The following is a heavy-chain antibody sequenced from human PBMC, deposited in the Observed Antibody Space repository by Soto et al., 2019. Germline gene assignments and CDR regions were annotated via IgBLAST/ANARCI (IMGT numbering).Heavy chain of an antibody. CDR2: IYPGDSDT. V-gene: IGHV5-51*01. J-gene: IGHJ5*02. CDR3: ARHVQAMYSSGQNWFDP. CDR1: GYSFTSYW. D-gene: IGHD6-19*01. Sequence: GESLKISCKGSGYSFTSYWIGWVRQMPGKGLEWMGIIYPGDSDTRYSPSFQGQVTISADKSISTAYLQWSSLKASDTAMYYCARHVQAMYSSGQNWFDPWGQGTLVTVSS.